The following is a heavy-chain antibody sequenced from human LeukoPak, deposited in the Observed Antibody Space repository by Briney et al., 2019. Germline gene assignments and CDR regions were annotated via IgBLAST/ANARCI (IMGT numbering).Heavy chain of an antibody. D-gene: IGHD3-16*01. Sequence: SETLSLTCTVSGVSISGYYWRWIRHSPRKGLEWICYINAGGSTTYNPYPKSRVPISIDTSKKQFSLKLSSVTAADTAVYYCATWGPVTAPATYYFHHWGHGILVTVSS. J-gene: IGHJ4*01. V-gene: IGHV4-4*09. CDR2: INAGGST. CDR3: ATWGPVTAPATYYFHH. CDR1: GVSISGYY.